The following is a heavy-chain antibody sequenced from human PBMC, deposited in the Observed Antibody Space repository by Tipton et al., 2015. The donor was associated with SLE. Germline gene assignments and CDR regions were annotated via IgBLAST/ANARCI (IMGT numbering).Heavy chain of an antibody. CDR2: MNPNSGNT. J-gene: IGHJ4*02. D-gene: IGHD5-24*01. CDR1: GYTFTSFD. V-gene: IGHV1-8*01. Sequence: QSGAEVKKPGASVKVSCKASGYTFTSFDINWVRQATGQGLEWMGWMNPNSGNTAYAQKFQGRVTMTRDTSISTAYMELSSLRSEDTAVYYCARAPPQLGFDYWGQGTLVTVSP. CDR3: ARAPPQLGFDY.